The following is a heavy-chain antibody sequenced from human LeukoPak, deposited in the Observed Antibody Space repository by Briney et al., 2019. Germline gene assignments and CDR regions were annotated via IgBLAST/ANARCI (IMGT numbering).Heavy chain of an antibody. V-gene: IGHV3-23*01. CDR3: AKDLGRDLLRWFDP. Sequence: GGSLRVSCAASGFTFSNDAMSWVRQAPENGLEWVSPISDSGGSTYYADSVKGRFTISRDNSKNTLYLQMNSLRAEDTAIYYCAKDLGRDLLRWFDPRGQGTLVTVSS. CDR2: ISDSGGST. CDR1: GFTFSNDA. D-gene: IGHD1-26*01. J-gene: IGHJ5*02.